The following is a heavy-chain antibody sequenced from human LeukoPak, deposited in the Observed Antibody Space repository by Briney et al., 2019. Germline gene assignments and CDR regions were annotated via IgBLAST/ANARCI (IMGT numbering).Heavy chain of an antibody. CDR1: GGSISSYY. Sequence: SETLSLTCTVSGGSISSYYWSWIRQPPGKGLEWIGSVYYSGTTYYNPSLKSRVTISVDTSKNQFSLKLSSVTAADTAMYYCARRTPYFDYWGQGTLVTVSS. J-gene: IGHJ4*02. D-gene: IGHD1-14*01. CDR2: VYYSGTT. CDR3: ARRTPYFDY. V-gene: IGHV4-59*12.